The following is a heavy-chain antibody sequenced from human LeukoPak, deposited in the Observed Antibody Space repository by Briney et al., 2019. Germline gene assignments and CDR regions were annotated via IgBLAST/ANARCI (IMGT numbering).Heavy chain of an antibody. CDR2: IYTSGST. V-gene: IGHV4-4*09. CDR1: GGSISSYY. J-gene: IGHJ6*03. CDR3: ARNGVGPRCGGYDFCYYYYYMDV. Sequence: PSETLSLTCTVSGGSISSYYWSWIRRPPGKGLEWIGYIYTSGSTNYNPSLKSRVTISVDTSKNQFSLKLSSVTAADTAVYYCARNGVGPRCGGYDFCYYYYYMDVWGKGTTVTVSS. D-gene: IGHD3-3*01.